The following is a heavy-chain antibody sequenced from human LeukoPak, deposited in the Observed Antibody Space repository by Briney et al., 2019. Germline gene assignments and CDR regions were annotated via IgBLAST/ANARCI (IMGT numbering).Heavy chain of an antibody. CDR1: YSFTNYW. J-gene: IGHJ3*01. D-gene: IGHD3-10*01. CDR3: ARRVSETGSPLDA. V-gene: IGHV5-51*01. CDR2: INYANSDT. Sequence: GESLKISCRGYSFTNYWIGWVRQRPGKGLEWMALINYANSDTRYSPSFQGQVIVSVDRSITTAYLELSSLKASDTAMYYCARRVSETGSPLDAWGQGTMVTVSS.